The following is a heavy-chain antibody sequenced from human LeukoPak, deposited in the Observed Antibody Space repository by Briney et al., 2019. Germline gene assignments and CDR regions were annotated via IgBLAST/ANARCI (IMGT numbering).Heavy chain of an antibody. CDR3: ARDSSKWSTDV. D-gene: IGHD2-15*01. CDR1: GYSFTSYK. CDR2: INPSDGWT. J-gene: IGHJ6*02. V-gene: IGHV1-46*01. Sequence: ASVKVSCKASGYSFTSYKMHWVRQAPGQGLDRMGIINPSDGWTSYAQNFQGRVTMTRDTSTSTVYMELSSLRSEDTAVYYCARDSSKWSTDVWGQGTTVTVSS.